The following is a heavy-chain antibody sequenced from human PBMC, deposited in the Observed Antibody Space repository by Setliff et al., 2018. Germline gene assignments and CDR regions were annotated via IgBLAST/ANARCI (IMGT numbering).Heavy chain of an antibody. CDR3: ARENGYCSGGACYFMFDY. J-gene: IGHJ4*02. D-gene: IGHD2-15*01. Sequence: SETLSLTCIVSGASISSDGYYWSWIRQPPGKGLEWIGYIYYSGSTNYNPSLKSRVTISVDTSKNQFSLELSSVAAADTAMYYCARENGYCSGGACYFMFDYWGQGTLVTVSS. V-gene: IGHV4-61*08. CDR2: IYYSGST. CDR1: GASISSDGYY.